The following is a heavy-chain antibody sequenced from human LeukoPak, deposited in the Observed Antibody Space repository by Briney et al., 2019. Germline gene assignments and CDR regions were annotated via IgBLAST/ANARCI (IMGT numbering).Heavy chain of an antibody. J-gene: IGHJ3*01. Sequence: ASVKVSCKASGYTLTGYYMHWVRQAPGQGLEWMGWINPNSGGTNYAQKFQGRVTMTRDTSMSTVSLELSRLRADDTAMYYCARGRYGGFDFWFQGRMVSVSS. CDR3: ARGRYGGFDF. V-gene: IGHV1-2*02. CDR2: INPNSGGT. CDR1: GYTLTGYY. D-gene: IGHD5-18*01.